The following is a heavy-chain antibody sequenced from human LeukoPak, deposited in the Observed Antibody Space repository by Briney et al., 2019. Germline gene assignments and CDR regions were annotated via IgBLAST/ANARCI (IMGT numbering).Heavy chain of an antibody. J-gene: IGHJ5*02. CDR3: AREGEGGFDP. D-gene: IGHD3-16*01. CDR1: GGSIKSSNW. CDR2: IYHSGST. Sequence: PSETLSLTCAVSGGSIKSSNWWSWVRQPPGKGLEWIGEIYHSGSTNYNPSLKSRVTISVDTSKNQFSLKLSSVTAADTAVYYCAREGEGGFDPWGQGTLVTVSS. V-gene: IGHV4-4*02.